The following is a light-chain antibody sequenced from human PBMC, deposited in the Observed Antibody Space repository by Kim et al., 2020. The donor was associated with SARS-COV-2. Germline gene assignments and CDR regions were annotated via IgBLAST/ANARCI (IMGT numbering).Light chain of an antibody. V-gene: IGKV1-33*01. J-gene: IGKJ5*01. CDR3: QQYNNLQAIT. CDR1: QDIRKF. CDR2: DAS. Sequence: DIQLTQSPSSVSASVGDSVTITCQASQDIRKFLNWYQHKPGKAHELLISDASTLRTGVPSRFSGSASGTHFTFTISNLQPEDIATYYCQQYNNLQAITFGQGTRLEIK.